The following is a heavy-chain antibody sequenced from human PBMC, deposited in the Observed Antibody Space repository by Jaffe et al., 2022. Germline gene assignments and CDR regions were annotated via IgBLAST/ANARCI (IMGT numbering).Heavy chain of an antibody. Sequence: QVQLQQWGAGLLKPSETLSLTCAVYGGSFSGYYWSWIRQPPGKGLEWIGEINHSGSTNYNPSLKSRVTISVDTSKNQFSLKLSSVTAADTAVYYCARLALNYDILSRPYYYYYYYMDVWGKGTTVTVSS. V-gene: IGHV4-34*01. CDR2: INHSGST. J-gene: IGHJ6*03. CDR3: ARLALNYDILSRPYYYYYYYMDV. CDR1: GGSFSGYY. D-gene: IGHD3-9*01.